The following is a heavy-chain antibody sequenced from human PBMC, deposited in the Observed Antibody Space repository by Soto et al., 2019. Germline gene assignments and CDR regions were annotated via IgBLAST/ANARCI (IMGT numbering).Heavy chain of an antibody. CDR2: IYHSGYT. CDR1: GGSISSGGYY. D-gene: IGHD6-13*01. Sequence: PSETLSLTCTVSGGSISSGGYYWTWIRQHPGKGLEWIAYIYHSGYTFYNPSLKSRVTMSVDTSKNQFSLKLRSVTAADTAVYYCARGVAAAGIMFDPWGQGTLVTVSS. J-gene: IGHJ5*02. CDR3: ARGVAAAGIMFDP. V-gene: IGHV4-31*03.